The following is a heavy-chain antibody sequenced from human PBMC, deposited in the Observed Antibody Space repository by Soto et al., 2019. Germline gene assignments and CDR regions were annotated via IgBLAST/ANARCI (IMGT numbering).Heavy chain of an antibody. V-gene: IGHV3-23*01. CDR3: AKFGWYSSDYYYYGMDV. CDR2: ISGSGGST. Sequence: GGSLRLSCAASGFTFSSYAMSWVRQAPGKGLEWVSAISGSGGSTYYADSVKGRFTISRDNSKNTRYLQMNSLRAEDTAVYYCAKFGWYSSDYYYYGMDVWGQGTTVTVSS. D-gene: IGHD3-10*01. CDR1: GFTFSSYA. J-gene: IGHJ6*02.